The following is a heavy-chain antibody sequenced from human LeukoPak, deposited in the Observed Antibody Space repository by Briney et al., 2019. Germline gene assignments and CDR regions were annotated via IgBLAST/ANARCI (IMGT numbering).Heavy chain of an antibody. V-gene: IGHV5-51*01. Sequence: GESLKISCKGSGYSFTSYWIGWVRQLPGKGLEWMGIIYPGDSDTRYSPSFQGQVTISADKSISTAYLQWSSLKASDTAMYYCARRSVWEGDYFDYWGQGTLVTVSS. CDR1: GYSFTSYW. CDR3: ARRSVWEGDYFDY. D-gene: IGHD1-26*01. CDR2: IYPGDSDT. J-gene: IGHJ4*02.